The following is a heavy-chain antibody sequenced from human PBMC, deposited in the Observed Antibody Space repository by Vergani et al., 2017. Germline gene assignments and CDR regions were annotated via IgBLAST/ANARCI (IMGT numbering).Heavy chain of an antibody. CDR3: VRVLGRGYCSTTLCFGMDL. CDR2: IHHYGST. J-gene: IGHJ6*02. V-gene: IGHV4-4*03. Sequence: QVQLQESGPGLVKPPGTLSLICAVSGGSISSENWWSWVRQSPGKGLEWIGEIHHYGSTNYNPSLKSRVTIYLDKSKNQFSLTLSSVTAADTAVYYCVRVLGRGYCSTTLCFGMDLWGQGTTVTVS. D-gene: IGHD2-15*01. CDR1: GGSISSENW.